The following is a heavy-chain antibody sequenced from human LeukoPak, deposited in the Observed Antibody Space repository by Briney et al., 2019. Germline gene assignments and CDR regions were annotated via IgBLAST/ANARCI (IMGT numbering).Heavy chain of an antibody. D-gene: IGHD2-2*01. CDR1: GGSISSYY. CDR2: IYYSGST. J-gene: IGHJ1*01. V-gene: IGHV4-59*01. CDR3: ARGGSSTSSGYFQH. Sequence: PSETLSLTCTVSGGSISSYYWSWIRQPPGKGLEWIGYIYYSGSTNYNPSLKSRVTISVDTSKNQFSLKLSFVTAADTAVYYCARGGSSTSSGYFQHWGQGTLVTVSS.